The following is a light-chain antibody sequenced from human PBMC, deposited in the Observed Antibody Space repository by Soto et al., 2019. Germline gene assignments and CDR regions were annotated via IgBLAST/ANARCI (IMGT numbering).Light chain of an antibody. CDR3: SSYTSSSTLYA. J-gene: IGLJ1*01. CDR2: DVS. V-gene: IGLV2-14*01. Sequence: QSVLTQPASVSGSPGQSITISCTGTSSDVGRYNYVSWYQQHPGKAPKLMIHDVSNRPSGVSDRFSGSKSGNTASLTISGLQAEDEADYYCSSYTSSSTLYAFGTGNKLTVL. CDR1: SSDVGRYNY.